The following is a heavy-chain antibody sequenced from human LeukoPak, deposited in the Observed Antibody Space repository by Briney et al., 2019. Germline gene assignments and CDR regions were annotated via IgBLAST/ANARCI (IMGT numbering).Heavy chain of an antibody. CDR3: AKYNWNDGDFDY. CDR1: GFTFTSYS. D-gene: IGHD1-20*01. Sequence: GGSLRLSCAASGFTFTSYSMNWVRQAPGKGLEWVSTISGGGGSTYYADSVKGRFTISRDNSKNTLYVQMNSLRAEDTAVYYCAKYNWNDGDFDYWGQGTLVTVSS. V-gene: IGHV3-23*01. J-gene: IGHJ4*02. CDR2: ISGGGGST.